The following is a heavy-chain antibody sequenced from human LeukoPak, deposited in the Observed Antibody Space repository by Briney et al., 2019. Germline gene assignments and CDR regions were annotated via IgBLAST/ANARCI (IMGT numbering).Heavy chain of an antibody. CDR1: GFTFDDYA. V-gene: IGHV3-43*02. CDR3: AKDRLRQYYYDSSGYYYYYYYMDV. CDR2: ISGDGGST. D-gene: IGHD3-22*01. Sequence: GGSLRLSCAASGFTFDDYAMHWVRQAPGKGLEWVSLISGDGGSTYYADSVKGRFTISRDNSKNSLYLQMNSLRTEDTALYYCAKDRLRQYYYDSSGYYYYYYYMDVWGKGTTATVSS. J-gene: IGHJ6*03.